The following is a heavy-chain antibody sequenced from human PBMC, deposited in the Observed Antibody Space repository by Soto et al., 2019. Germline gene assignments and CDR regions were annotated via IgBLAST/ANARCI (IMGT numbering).Heavy chain of an antibody. CDR3: AKEAILKYYYDSSGYPFDY. CDR1: GFTFSSYA. V-gene: IGHV3-23*01. Sequence: GGSLRLSCAASGFTFSSYAMSWVRQAPGKGLEWVSAISGSGGSTYYADSVKGRFTISRDNSKNTLYLQMNSLRAEDTAVYYCAKEAILKYYYDSSGYPFDYWGQGTLVTVSS. D-gene: IGHD3-22*01. CDR2: ISGSGGST. J-gene: IGHJ4*02.